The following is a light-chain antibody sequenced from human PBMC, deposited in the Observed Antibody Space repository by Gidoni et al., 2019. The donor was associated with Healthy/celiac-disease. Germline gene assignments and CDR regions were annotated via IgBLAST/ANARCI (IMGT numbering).Light chain of an antibody. CDR3: QVWDSSTAQGV. V-gene: IGLV3-9*01. Sequence: SYELTQPLSVSVALGQTARITCGGDNMGSKTVHWYQPKPGQAPVLVIYRDSNRPSGIPERFSGSNSGNTATLTISRAQDGDEADYYCQVWDSSTAQGVFGGGTKLTVL. CDR2: RDS. CDR1: NMGSKT. J-gene: IGLJ2*01.